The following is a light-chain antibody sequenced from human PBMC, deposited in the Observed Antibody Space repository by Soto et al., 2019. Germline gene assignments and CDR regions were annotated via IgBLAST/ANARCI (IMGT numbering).Light chain of an antibody. J-gene: IGKJ5*01. CDR3: QQYGNSPRVT. CDR1: HSISSSQ. CDR2: GAS. V-gene: IGKV3-20*01. Sequence: IVLTQPPGTLSLSPGERATLSCRASHSISSSQLAWYQQKPGQAPRLFIYGASSRATGIPDRFSGSGSGTDFTLTISRLEPEDFALYYCQQYGNSPRVTFGQGTRLEIK.